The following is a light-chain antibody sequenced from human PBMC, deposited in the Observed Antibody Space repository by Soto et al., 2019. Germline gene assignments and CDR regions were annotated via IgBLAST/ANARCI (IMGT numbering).Light chain of an antibody. CDR2: SAS. V-gene: IGKV1-27*01. Sequence: DIQMTQSPSSLSAYVGDRVTITCRASQDISVSLAWYQQKPGKVPKLLIYSASTLQAGVPSRFSGSGSGTDFTLTISSLQPEDVATYYCQKFNTSPLTCGQGTRLEIK. CDR3: QKFNTSPLT. J-gene: IGKJ5*01. CDR1: QDISVS.